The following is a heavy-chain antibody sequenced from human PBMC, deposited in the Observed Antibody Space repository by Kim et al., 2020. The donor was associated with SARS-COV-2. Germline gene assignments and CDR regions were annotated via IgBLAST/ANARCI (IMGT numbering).Heavy chain of an antibody. CDR3: AREEGADFWSHEAD. CDR2: ISPLGSGE. D-gene: IGHD3-3*01. CDR1: GFTFRAYA. V-gene: IGHV3-30*04. J-gene: IGHJ4*02. Sequence: GGSLRLSCAGSGFTFRAYAMHWVRQAPGKGLEWVAVISPLGSGEYYADSVTGRFTVSRDNSQNVAYLQMNSLRPEDSGLYYCAREEGADFWSHEADWGRGPRVTVAS.